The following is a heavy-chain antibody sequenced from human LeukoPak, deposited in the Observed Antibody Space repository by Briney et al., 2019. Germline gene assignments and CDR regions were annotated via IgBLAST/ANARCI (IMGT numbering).Heavy chain of an antibody. CDR2: IRSKANSYAT. Sequence: HPGGSLRLSCAASGFTFSGSAMHWVRQASGKGLEWVGRIRSKANSYATAYAASVKGRFTISRDDSKNTAYLQMNSLKTEDTAVYYCTRTPNDYGDYYYMDVWGKGTTVTVSS. J-gene: IGHJ6*03. V-gene: IGHV3-73*01. D-gene: IGHD4-17*01. CDR3: TRTPNDYGDYYYMDV. CDR1: GFTFSGSA.